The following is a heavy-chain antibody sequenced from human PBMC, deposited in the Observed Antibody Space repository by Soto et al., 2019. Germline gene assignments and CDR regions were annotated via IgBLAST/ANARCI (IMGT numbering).Heavy chain of an antibody. J-gene: IGHJ4*02. CDR2: ISAYNGNI. D-gene: IGHD4-17*01. CDR3: AIANYGDNDY. Sequence: QVQLVQSGAEVKKPGASVKVSCKAPGYIFPSSTISWVRQAPGQGLEWMGWISAYNGNIKDAQKFHGRFTMTTDTSTSTAYMELRSLTSDDTAMYYCAIANYGDNDYWGQGTLVTVSS. V-gene: IGHV1-18*01. CDR1: GYIFPSST.